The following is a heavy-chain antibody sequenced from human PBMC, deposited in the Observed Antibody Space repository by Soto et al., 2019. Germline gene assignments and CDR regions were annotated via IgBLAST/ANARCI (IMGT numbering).Heavy chain of an antibody. J-gene: IGHJ6*02. CDR3: ARGPLRYFDWLDGMDV. Sequence: SVKVSCKASGGTFSSYAISWVRQAPGQGLEWMAGIIPIFGTANYAQKFQGRVTITADESTSTAYMELSSLRSEDTAVYYCARGPLRYFDWLDGMDVWGQGTTVTVSS. V-gene: IGHV1-69*13. CDR1: GGTFSSYA. CDR2: IIPIFGTA. D-gene: IGHD3-9*01.